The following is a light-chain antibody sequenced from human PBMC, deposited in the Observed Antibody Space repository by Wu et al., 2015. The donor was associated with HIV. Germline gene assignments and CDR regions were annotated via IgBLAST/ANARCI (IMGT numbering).Light chain of an antibody. V-gene: IGKV3-15*01. CDR1: QSVRSN. J-gene: IGKJ3*01. Sequence: EIGLTQSPDTLSVSPGERVTVSCRASQSVRSNVAWYQQKPGQAPRLLIFGASTRAAGVPARFSGGGSGTDFTLTISNVQSEDVALYYRQQYDNWPPFTFGAGTKLNIK. CDR3: QQYDNWPPFT. CDR2: GAS.